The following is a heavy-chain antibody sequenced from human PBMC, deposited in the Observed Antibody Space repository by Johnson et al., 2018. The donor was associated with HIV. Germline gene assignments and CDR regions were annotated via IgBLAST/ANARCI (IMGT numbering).Heavy chain of an antibody. Sequence: VQLVESGGGVVRPGGSLRLSCAASGFTFDDNGMSWVRQAPGKGLEWVSGINGNGGSTGYADSVKGRFTVSRDNAKNSLYLQMNRLRAEDTAVYYCARVGGQKANWGLVYAFDIWGQGTMVTVSS. CDR1: GFTFDDNG. D-gene: IGHD7-27*01. CDR2: INGNGGST. CDR3: ARVGGQKANWGLVYAFDI. V-gene: IGHV3-20*04. J-gene: IGHJ3*02.